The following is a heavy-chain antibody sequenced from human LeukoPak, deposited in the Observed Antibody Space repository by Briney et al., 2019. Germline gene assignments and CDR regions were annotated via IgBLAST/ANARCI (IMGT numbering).Heavy chain of an antibody. D-gene: IGHD3-10*01. V-gene: IGHV3-11*04. CDR1: GFTFNDYS. CDR2: ISGSGDTT. CDR3: ARSLYYYGSGSVDY. Sequence: GGSLRLSCATSGFTFNDYSMSWIRQAPGKGLEWVAHISGSGDTTYHKDSVQGRFTISRDNAKNSLYLQMNSLRAEDTAVYYCARSLYYYGSGSVDYWGQGTLVTVSS. J-gene: IGHJ4*02.